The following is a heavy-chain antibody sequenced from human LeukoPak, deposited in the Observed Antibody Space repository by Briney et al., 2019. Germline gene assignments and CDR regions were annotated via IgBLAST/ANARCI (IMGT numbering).Heavy chain of an antibody. D-gene: IGHD2-15*01. V-gene: IGHV3-74*01. J-gene: IGHJ4*02. CDR3: VKETVAGRVLEY. Sequence: GGSLRLSCAASGFTFSSYWMHWVRQAPGKGLVWVSRINSDGSSTSYADSVKGRFTISRDNAKNTLYLQMNSLRAEDTALYYCVKETVAGRVLEYWGQGSLVTVSS. CDR1: GFTFSSYW. CDR2: INSDGSST.